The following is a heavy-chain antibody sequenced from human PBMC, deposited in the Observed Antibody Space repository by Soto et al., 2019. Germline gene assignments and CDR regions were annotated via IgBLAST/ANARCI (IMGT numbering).Heavy chain of an antibody. D-gene: IGHD3-3*01. CDR1: GFTFSSYA. V-gene: IGHV3-23*01. J-gene: IGHJ4*02. Sequence: LRLSCAASGFTFSSYAMSWVRQAPGKGLEWVSAISGSGGSTYYADSVKGRFTISRDNSKNTLYLQMNSLRAEDTAVYYCAKDPIPIFGVVIIGGIGYFDYWGQGTLVTVSS. CDR2: ISGSGGST. CDR3: AKDPIPIFGVVIIGGIGYFDY.